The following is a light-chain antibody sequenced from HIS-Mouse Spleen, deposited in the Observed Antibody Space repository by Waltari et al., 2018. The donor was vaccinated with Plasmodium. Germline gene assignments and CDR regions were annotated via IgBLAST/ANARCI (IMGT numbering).Light chain of an antibody. Sequence: QSALTQPASVSGSPGQSITISCTGTSSDVGRYNLVSWYQQHPGKAPKLMIDEGIKPPSGVSNRFSGSKSGNTASLTISGLQAEDEADYYCCSYAGSSTWVFGGGTKLTVL. CDR3: CSYAGSSTWV. CDR1: SSDVGRYNL. V-gene: IGLV2-23*01. J-gene: IGLJ3*02. CDR2: EGI.